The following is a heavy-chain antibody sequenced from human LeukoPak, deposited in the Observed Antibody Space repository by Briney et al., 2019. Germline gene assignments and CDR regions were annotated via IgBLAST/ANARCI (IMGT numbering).Heavy chain of an antibody. CDR2: ISGSGGST. D-gene: IGHD5-18*01. V-gene: IGHV3-23*01. CDR3: AKVVGSDTAKVYFDY. Sequence: PGGSLRLSCAASGFTFSSYAMSWVRQAPGKGLEWVSAISGSGGSTYYADSVKGRFTISRHNSKNTLYLQMNSLRAEDTAVYYCAKVVGSDTAKVYFDYWGQGTLVTVSS. CDR1: GFTFSSYA. J-gene: IGHJ4*02.